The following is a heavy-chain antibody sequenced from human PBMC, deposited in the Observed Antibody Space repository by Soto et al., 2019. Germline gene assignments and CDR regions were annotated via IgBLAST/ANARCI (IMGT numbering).Heavy chain of an antibody. CDR2: ISGSGDTS. D-gene: IGHD2-15*01. CDR1: GFTFSTYA. Sequence: EVQILESGGGLVQPGGSLRLSYVASGFTFSTYAMSWVRQAPGKGLEWVSGISGSGDTSYYADSVKGRFTTSRDNAKNTLSRQMNSLRGEDTAVYYCAKVDLLGIWTGGSCYSLDYWGQGSLVTVSS. CDR3: AKVDLLGIWTGGSCYSLDY. V-gene: IGHV3-23*01. J-gene: IGHJ4*02.